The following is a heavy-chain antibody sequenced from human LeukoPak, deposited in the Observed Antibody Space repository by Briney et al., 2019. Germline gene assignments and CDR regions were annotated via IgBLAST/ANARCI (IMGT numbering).Heavy chain of an antibody. CDR1: GGTFSSYA. CDR3: PXXXXFKVWLVPSRMGFDI. Sequence: ASVKVSCKASGGTFSSYAISWVRQATGQGLEWMEWRNPNRGNTGYAQKFQGRVTITRNTSKSTAYMELTSLIYKDTRCDNRPXXXXFKVWLVPSRMGFDIWGQGTMVTVSS. J-gene: IGHJ3*02. D-gene: IGHD6-19*01. CDR2: RNPNRGNT. V-gene: IGHV1-8*03.